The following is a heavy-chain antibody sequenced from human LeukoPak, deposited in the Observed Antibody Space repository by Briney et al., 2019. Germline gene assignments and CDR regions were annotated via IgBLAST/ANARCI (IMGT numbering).Heavy chain of an antibody. Sequence: SETLSLTCTVSGGSISSSSYYWGWIRQPPGKGLEWIGSIYYSGSTYYNPSLKSRVTISVDTSKNQFSLKLSSVTAADTAVYYCARHERCSSTSCYGSLEYWGQGTLVTVSS. V-gene: IGHV4-39*01. J-gene: IGHJ4*02. CDR1: GGSISSSSYY. D-gene: IGHD2-2*01. CDR3: ARHERCSSTSCYGSLEY. CDR2: IYYSGST.